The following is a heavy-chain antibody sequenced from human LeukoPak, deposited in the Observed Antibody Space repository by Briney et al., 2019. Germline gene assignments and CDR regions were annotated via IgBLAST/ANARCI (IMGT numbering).Heavy chain of an antibody. V-gene: IGHV1-18*01. CDR2: ISGYNGNT. CDR1: GYTFTSYG. J-gene: IGHJ4*02. D-gene: IGHD5-12*01. Sequence: GASVKVSCKASGYTFTSYGISWVRQAPGQGLEWMGWISGYNGNTNYAQRLQGRVTMTTDTSTSTAYMELRSLRSDDTAVYYCARGSRGGYSGFLDYWGQGTLVTVSS. CDR3: ARGSRGGYSGFLDY.